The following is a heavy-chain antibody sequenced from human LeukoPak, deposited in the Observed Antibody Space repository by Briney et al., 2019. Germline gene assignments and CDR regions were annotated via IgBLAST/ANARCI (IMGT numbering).Heavy chain of an antibody. CDR1: GYTFTGYY. J-gene: IGHJ4*02. CDR2: INPNSGDT. D-gene: IGHD3-22*01. V-gene: IGHV1-2*02. Sequence: GSVNVSCTASGYTFTGYYMHWVRQAPGQGLEWMGWINPNSGDTNYAQKFKGGVTITRDTSISTAYTELSRLRSDDTAVYYCARGGDFTYYYDSSGYSPRLNYWGQGTLVTVSS. CDR3: ARGGDFTYYYDSSGYSPRLNY.